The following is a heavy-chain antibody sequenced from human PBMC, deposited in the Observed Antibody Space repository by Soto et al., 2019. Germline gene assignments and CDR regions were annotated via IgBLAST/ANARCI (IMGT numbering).Heavy chain of an antibody. CDR2: IYSGGYT. CDR1: GFTVSNNY. D-gene: IGHD6-25*01. V-gene: IGHV3-53*01. Sequence: EVQLVESGGGLIQPGGSLRLSCAVSGFTVSNNYMSWVRQAPGKGLEGVSVIYSGGYTAYGDSVKGRFTISRDNSKNTLSLKMKSLSANAAAVFSGAPQRGGGGYWGQGTLVTVSS. J-gene: IGHJ4*02. CDR3: APQRGGGGY.